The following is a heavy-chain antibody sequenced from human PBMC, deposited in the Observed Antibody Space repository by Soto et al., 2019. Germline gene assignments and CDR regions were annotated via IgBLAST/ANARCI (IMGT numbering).Heavy chain of an antibody. V-gene: IGHV4-59*01. Sequence: SETLSLTCTVSGGSISSYYWSWIRQPPGKGLEWIGYIYYSGSTNYNPSLKSRVTISVDTSKNQFSLKLSSVTAADTAVYYCARGYCSDGSCYEDWFDPWGQGTLVTVSS. J-gene: IGHJ5*02. CDR1: GGSISSYY. D-gene: IGHD2-15*01. CDR2: IYYSGST. CDR3: ARGYCSDGSCYEDWFDP.